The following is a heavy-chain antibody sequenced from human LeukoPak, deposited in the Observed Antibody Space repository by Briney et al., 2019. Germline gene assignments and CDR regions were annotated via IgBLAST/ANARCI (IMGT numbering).Heavy chain of an antibody. V-gene: IGHV1-46*01. CDR2: INPSAGSP. CDR3: ARRASYDLLTGYPGPFDY. D-gene: IGHD3-9*01. Sequence: GASVKVSCKASGYTFTGYYMHWLRQAPGQGLEWMGIINPSAGSPSYAQKIQGRVTMTRDMSTSTVYMELSSLRSEDTAVYYCARRASYDLLTGYPGPFDYWGQGTLVTVSS. J-gene: IGHJ4*02. CDR1: GYTFTGYY.